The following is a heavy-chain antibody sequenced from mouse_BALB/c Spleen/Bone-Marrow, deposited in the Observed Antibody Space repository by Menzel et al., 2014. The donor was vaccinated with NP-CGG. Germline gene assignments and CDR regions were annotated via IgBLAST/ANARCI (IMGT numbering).Heavy chain of an antibody. CDR2: ISDGGSYT. Sequence: DVQLVESGGDLVKPGGSLRLSCAASGFTFXDYYMYWIRQTPEKRLEWVATISDGGSYTNYADSVKGRFTISRDNAKNNLYLQMSSLKSEDTAMYYCTRGLGWFGYWGQGTLVTVSA. CDR3: TRGLGWFGY. V-gene: IGHV5-4*02. D-gene: IGHD4-1*01. J-gene: IGHJ3*01. CDR1: GFTFXDYY.